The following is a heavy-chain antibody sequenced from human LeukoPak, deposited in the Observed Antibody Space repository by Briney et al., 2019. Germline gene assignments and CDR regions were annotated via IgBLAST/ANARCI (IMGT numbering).Heavy chain of an antibody. D-gene: IGHD6-13*01. J-gene: IGHJ5*02. CDR2: ISGSGGST. CDR3: AKGSYSSSWYPFDP. Sequence: PGGSLRLSCAASGFTFSSYAMSWVRQAPGKGLEWVSAISGSGGSTYCADSVKGRFTISRDNSKNTLYLQVNSLRAEDTAVYYCAKGSYSSSWYPFDPWGQGTPVIVSS. CDR1: GFTFSSYA. V-gene: IGHV3-23*01.